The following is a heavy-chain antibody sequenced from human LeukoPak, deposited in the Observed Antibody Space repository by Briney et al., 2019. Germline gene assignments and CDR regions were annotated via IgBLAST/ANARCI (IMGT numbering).Heavy chain of an antibody. D-gene: IGHD6-19*01. Sequence: PGGSLRLSCAASGFTFDDYAMHWVRQAPGKGLEWVSGISWNSGSIGYADSVKGRFTISRDNAKNSLYLQMNSLRAEDTAVYYCARTSSGWYRLVDYWGQGTLVTVSS. CDR2: ISWNSGSI. V-gene: IGHV3-9*01. J-gene: IGHJ4*02. CDR3: ARTSSGWYRLVDY. CDR1: GFTFDDYA.